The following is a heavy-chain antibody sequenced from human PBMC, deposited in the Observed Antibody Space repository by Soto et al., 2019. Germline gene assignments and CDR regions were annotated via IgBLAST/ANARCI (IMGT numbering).Heavy chain of an antibody. Sequence: TSETLSLTCTVSGGSVSSGSYYWSWIRQPPGKGLEWIGYIYYSVSTNYNPSLKSRVTISVDTSKNQFSLKVSSVTAADTAVYYCASYSSGWYDVIYRGQGTLVTVSS. V-gene: IGHV4-61*01. J-gene: IGHJ4*02. CDR2: IYYSVST. D-gene: IGHD6-19*01. CDR3: ASYSSGWYDVIY. CDR1: GGSVSSGSYY.